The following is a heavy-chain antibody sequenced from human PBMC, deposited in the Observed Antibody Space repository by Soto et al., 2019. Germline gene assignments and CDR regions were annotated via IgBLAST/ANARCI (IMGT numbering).Heavy chain of an antibody. CDR3: ARDHGDCSGSSCFTKYGIDV. Sequence: ASVKVACKVSGYTFTSYYIHWVRQAPGQGLEWMGIINPSGGSTSYARKFQGRVTMTRDTSTSTVYMELSSLRSEDTAVYYCARDHGDCSGSSCFTKYGIDVWG. CDR1: GYTFTSYY. V-gene: IGHV1-46*01. J-gene: IGHJ6*02. D-gene: IGHD2-15*01. CDR2: INPSGGST.